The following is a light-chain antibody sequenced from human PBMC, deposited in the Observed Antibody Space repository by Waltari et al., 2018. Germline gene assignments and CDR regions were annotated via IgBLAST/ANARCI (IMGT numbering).Light chain of an antibody. CDR2: DVT. CDR1: SSDVGRYNY. CDR3: SSYTTSNTLV. V-gene: IGLV2-14*03. Sequence: QSALPQPASVSGSPGQSITIPCTGASSDVGRYNYFSWYQQPPGRAPKLMIYDVTNRPSGVSNRFSGSKSGNTASLTISGLQAEDEADYYCSSYTTSNTLVFGGGTKLTVL. J-gene: IGLJ3*02.